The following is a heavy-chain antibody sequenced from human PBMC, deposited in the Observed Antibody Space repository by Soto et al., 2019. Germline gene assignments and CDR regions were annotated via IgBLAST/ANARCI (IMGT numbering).Heavy chain of an antibody. J-gene: IGHJ4*02. Sequence: GGSLRLSCAAPGFTFSSYGMHWVRQAPGKGLEWVAVIWYDGSNKYYADSLKGRFTISRDNSKNTLYLQMNSLRAEDTAVYYCAKGNIVATTNHWGQGTLVTVSS. D-gene: IGHD5-12*01. CDR3: AKGNIVATTNH. CDR1: GFTFSSYG. CDR2: IWYDGSNK. V-gene: IGHV3-30*02.